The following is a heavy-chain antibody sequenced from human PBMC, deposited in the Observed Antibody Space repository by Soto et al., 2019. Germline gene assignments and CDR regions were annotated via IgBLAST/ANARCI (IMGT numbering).Heavy chain of an antibody. J-gene: IGHJ6*02. CDR2: VNYDGSQT. V-gene: IGHV3-7*01. CDR1: GFTFSSYW. Sequence: PGGSLRLSCADSGFTFSSYWMSWVRQAPGQGLEGVANVNYDGSQTYYVGSVKGRFTISRDNAKNSLYLQMNSLRAEDTAVYYFTRDFQGPQDYGMDVWGQGTTVTVSS. CDR3: TRDFQGPQDYGMDV.